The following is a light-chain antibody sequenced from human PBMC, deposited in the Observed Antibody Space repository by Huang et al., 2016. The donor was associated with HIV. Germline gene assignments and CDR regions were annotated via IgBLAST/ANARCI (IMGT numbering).Light chain of an antibody. CDR2: SAS. V-gene: IGKV1-39*01. Sequence: DIQMTQSPSSLSAYVGETITITCRASPSIGSYLDWCQQKPEKAPNLLIYSASSLQSGVQARFSGLGSGTDFTLTVSSLQPEDFATYYCQQSYSTPWTFGQGTKVDIK. J-gene: IGKJ1*01. CDR3: QQSYSTPWT. CDR1: PSIGSY.